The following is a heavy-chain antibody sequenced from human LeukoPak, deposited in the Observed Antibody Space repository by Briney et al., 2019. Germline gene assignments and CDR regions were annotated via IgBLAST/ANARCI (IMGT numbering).Heavy chain of an antibody. CDR2: INSDGSST. V-gene: IGHV3-74*03. CDR1: GFTFSSYW. CDR3: ARVPGSGWYFP. D-gene: IGHD6-19*01. J-gene: IGHJ4*02. Sequence: PGGSLRLSCAASGFTFSSYWMHWVRQAPGKGLVWVSRINSDGSSTTYADPVKGRFTISRDNAKNTLYLQMNSLRAEDTAVYYCARVPGSGWYFPWGQGTLVTVSS.